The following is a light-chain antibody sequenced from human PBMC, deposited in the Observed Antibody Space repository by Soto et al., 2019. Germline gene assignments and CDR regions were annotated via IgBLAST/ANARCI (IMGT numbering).Light chain of an antibody. J-gene: IGKJ1*01. V-gene: IGKV1-5*03. CDR3: QQSYSTPRT. CDR2: KAS. CDR1: QTISSW. Sequence: DIQMTQSPSTLSVSVGERVTITCRASQTISSWLAWYQQKPGKAPKLLIYKASTLKSGVPSRFSGSGSGTDFTLTISSLQPEDFATYYCQQSYSTPRTFGQGTKVDIK.